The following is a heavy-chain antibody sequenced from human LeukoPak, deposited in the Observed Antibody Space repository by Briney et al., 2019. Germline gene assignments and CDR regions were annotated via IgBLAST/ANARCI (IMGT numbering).Heavy chain of an antibody. CDR3: ARDKVLYGSGSLVDY. J-gene: IGHJ4*02. CDR1: GFTFSSYW. D-gene: IGHD3-10*01. Sequence: GGSLRLSCAASGFTFSSYWMSWVRQAPGKGLEWVANIKQDGSEKYYVDSVKGRFTISRDNAKNSLYLQMNSLRAEDTAVYYCARDKVLYGSGSLVDYWGQGTLVTVSS. CDR2: IKQDGSEK. V-gene: IGHV3-7*01.